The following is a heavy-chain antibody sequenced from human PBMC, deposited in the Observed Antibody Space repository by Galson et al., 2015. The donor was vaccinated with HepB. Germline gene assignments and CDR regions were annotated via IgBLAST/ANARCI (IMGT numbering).Heavy chain of an antibody. J-gene: IGHJ6*03. D-gene: IGHD3-3*02. Sequence: SLRLSCAASGFTFYSHGMHWVRQAPGKGLEWVALISYDGNSKYYADSVRGRFTISRDNSKNTLYLQMNSLRGEDTALYYCAKDEKQLAIPYYYYYMDVWGKGTTVTVSS. V-gene: IGHV3-30*18. CDR3: AKDEKQLAIPYYYYYMDV. CDR1: GFTFYSHG. CDR2: ISYDGNSK.